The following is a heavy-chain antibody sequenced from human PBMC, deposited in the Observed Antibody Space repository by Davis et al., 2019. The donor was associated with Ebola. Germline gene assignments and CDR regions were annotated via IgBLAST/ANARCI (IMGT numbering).Heavy chain of an antibody. Sequence: GSLSLTCTVSGGSINNYFWSWIRQRPGKGLAWIGNIHYLGNANYNPSLKSRVTMSVDTSKNQFSLKLNSVTAADTAVYYCARGNYGDYIVLYYYNMDVWGQGTTVTVSS. CDR2: IHYLGNA. D-gene: IGHD4-17*01. CDR1: GGSINNYF. J-gene: IGHJ6*02. CDR3: ARGNYGDYIVLYYYNMDV. V-gene: IGHV4-59*01.